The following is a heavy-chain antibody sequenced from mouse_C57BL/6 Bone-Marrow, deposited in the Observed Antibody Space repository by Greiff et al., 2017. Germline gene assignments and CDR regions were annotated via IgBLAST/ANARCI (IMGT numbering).Heavy chain of an antibody. J-gene: IGHJ3*01. CDR3: ARAGRGVRRAWFAY. V-gene: IGHV1-69*01. CDR2: IDPSDSYT. CDR1: GYTFTSYW. D-gene: IGHD2-14*01. Sequence: VQLQQPGAELVMPGASVKLSCKASGYTFTSYWMHWVKQRPGQGLEWIGEIDPSDSYTNYNQKFKGKSTLTVDKSSSTAYMQLSSLTSEDSAVYCGARAGRGVRRAWFAYWGQGTLVTVSA.